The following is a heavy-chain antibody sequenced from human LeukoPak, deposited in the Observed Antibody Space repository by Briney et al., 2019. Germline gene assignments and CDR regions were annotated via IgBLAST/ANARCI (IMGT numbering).Heavy chain of an antibody. CDR2: ISSSRSVI. V-gene: IGHV3-48*04. CDR3: ARDGYSGSASDFDY. J-gene: IGHJ4*02. D-gene: IGHD5-12*01. CDR1: GFTFSTYS. Sequence: HPGGSLRLSCAASGFTFSTYSMNWVRQAPGKGLEWVSFISSSRSVIYYADSVKGRFTISRDNAKNSLYLQMNSLRAEDTAVYYCARDGYSGSASDFDYWGQGTLVTVSS.